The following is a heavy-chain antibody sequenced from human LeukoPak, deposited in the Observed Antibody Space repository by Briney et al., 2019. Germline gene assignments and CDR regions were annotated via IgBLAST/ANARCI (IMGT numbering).Heavy chain of an antibody. J-gene: IGHJ6*03. V-gene: IGHV1-18*01. CDR3: ARGYYYYASGSYYYYYYMDV. CDR2: ITADNGNT. Sequence: GASVKVSCKASGYTFTNYGISWVRQAPGQGLEWMGWITADNGNTKYAQKVQDRVTMTTDTSTSTAYMELRSLRSDDTAVYYCARGYYYYASGSYYYYYYMDVWGKGTTVTISS. D-gene: IGHD3-10*01. CDR1: GYTFTNYG.